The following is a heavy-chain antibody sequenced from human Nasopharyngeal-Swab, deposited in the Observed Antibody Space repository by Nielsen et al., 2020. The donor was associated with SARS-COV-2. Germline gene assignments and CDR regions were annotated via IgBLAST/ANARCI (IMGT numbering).Heavy chain of an antibody. V-gene: IGHV3-23*01. CDR1: GFTFSSYA. D-gene: IGHD1-26*01. J-gene: IGHJ4*02. Sequence: GESLKISCAASGFTFSSYAMHWVRQAPGKGLEWVSAISGSGGSTYYADSVKGRFTISRDNSKNTLYLQMNSLRAEDTAVYYCAKGNSGSYSYFDYWGQGTLVTVSS. CDR2: ISGSGGST. CDR3: AKGNSGSYSYFDY.